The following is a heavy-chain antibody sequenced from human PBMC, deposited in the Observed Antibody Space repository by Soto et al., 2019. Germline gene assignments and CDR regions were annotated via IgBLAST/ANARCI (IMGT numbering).Heavy chain of an antibody. CDR3: ASNNYDFWSGHRRAFDY. V-gene: IGHV3-74*01. J-gene: IGHJ4*02. D-gene: IGHD3-3*01. CDR1: GFTFSSYW. CDR2: INSDGSST. Sequence: SGGSLRLSCAASGFTFSSYWMHWVRQAPGKGLVWVSRINSDGSSTSYADSVKGRFTISRDNAKNTLYLQMNSLRAEDTAVYYCASNNYDFWSGHRRAFDYWGQGTLVTVSS.